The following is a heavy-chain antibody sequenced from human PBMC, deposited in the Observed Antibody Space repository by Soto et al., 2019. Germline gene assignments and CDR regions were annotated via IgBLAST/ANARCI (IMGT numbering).Heavy chain of an antibody. J-gene: IGHJ4*02. V-gene: IGHV1-3*01. CDR1: GYTFTSYA. Sequence: GASVKVSCKASGYTFTSYAMQWVRQAPGQRLEWMGWINAGNGNTKYAQKLQGRVTMTTDTSTSTAYMELRSLRSDDTAVYYCARDPPPPDYWGQGTLVTVS. CDR3: ARDPPPPDY. CDR2: INAGNGNT.